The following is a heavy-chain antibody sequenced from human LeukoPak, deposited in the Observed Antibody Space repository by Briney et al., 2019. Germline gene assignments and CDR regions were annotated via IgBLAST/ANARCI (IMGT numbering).Heavy chain of an antibody. D-gene: IGHD6-13*01. J-gene: IGHJ4*02. CDR3: ARRSTGSYSSSFDY. CDR1: GFTFSDYY. CDR2: ISSGSSYT. Sequence: GGSLRLSCAASGFTFSDYYMSWIRQAPGKGLEWVSYISSGSSYTSYADSVKGRFTVSRDNAKNSLYVQMNSLRAEGTAIYYCARRSTGSYSSSFDYWGQGTLVTVSS. V-gene: IGHV3-11*03.